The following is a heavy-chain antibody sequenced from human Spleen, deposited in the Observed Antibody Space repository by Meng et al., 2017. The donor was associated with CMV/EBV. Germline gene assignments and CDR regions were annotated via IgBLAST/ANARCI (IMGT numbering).Heavy chain of an antibody. CDR2: ISSSGSIT. CDR1: GFTFSDYY. D-gene: IGHD1-26*01. J-gene: IGHJ5*01. Sequence: GESLKISCAASGFTFSDYYMTWIRQAPGKGLEWVSYISSSGSITKYLDSVKGRFTISRDNAKNSQFLQMNSLRVEDTAVYYWARDSSAVHNWLDSWGQGTLVTVSS. V-gene: IGHV3-11*04. CDR3: ARDSSAVHNWLDS.